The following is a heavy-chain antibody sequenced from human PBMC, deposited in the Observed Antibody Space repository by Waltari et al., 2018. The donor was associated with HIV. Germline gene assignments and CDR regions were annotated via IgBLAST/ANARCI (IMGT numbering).Heavy chain of an antibody. V-gene: IGHV3-21*01. J-gene: IGHJ5*02. CDR2: IGSLQNFI. D-gene: IGHD6-19*01. Sequence: EVRLLVSGGGLVRPGGALRLSCAAPGFRFRDYNMNWVRQGPGKGLEWVASIGSLQNFIHYADSVKGRFTVSRDNAKNSLYLQMNSLTAEDTAVYYCARGPSSGWSWFDPWGQGTLVTVSS. CDR3: ARGPSSGWSWFDP. CDR1: GFRFRDYN.